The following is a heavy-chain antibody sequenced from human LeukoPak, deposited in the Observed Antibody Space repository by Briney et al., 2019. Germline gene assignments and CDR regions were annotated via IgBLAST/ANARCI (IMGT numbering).Heavy chain of an antibody. V-gene: IGHV3-13*01. J-gene: IGHJ4*01. CDR2: IYSSGGYT. CDR1: GYTFNTYD. CDR3: VRGGEIGLDY. D-gene: IGHD3-16*01. Sequence: GGSLRLSCAASGYTFNTYDMHWVRQTTGQGLEWISSIYSSGGYTYYAGSVKGRFTISRENDKNSFYLHMNSLRVGDTAVYSCVRGGEIGLDYWGHGTLVTVSS.